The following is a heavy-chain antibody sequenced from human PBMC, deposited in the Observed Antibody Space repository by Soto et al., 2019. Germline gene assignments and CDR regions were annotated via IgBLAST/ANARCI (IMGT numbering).Heavy chain of an antibody. CDR1: GGTFSTYA. D-gene: IGHD6-19*01. J-gene: IGHJ5*02. Sequence: QVQLVQSGAEVKTPGSSVRVSCKASGGTFSTYALSWVRQAPGQGLEWMGGIIPSFGSANYAQRFRDRVTITADKPTRTGYMELSGLRSDDTAVYYCARDRVAGTERWFDPWGQGTLVTVSS. CDR3: ARDRVAGTERWFDP. CDR2: IIPSFGSA. V-gene: IGHV1-69*06.